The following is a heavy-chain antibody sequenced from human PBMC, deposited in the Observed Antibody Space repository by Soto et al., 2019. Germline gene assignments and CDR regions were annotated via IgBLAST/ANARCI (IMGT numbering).Heavy chain of an antibody. CDR1: GFTFSSYS. V-gene: IGHV3-48*02. CDR3: VRVTGYNPPRFDY. CDR2: ISSSSSTI. J-gene: IGHJ4*02. D-gene: IGHD5-12*01. Sequence: EVQLVESGGGLVQPGGSLRLCCAASGFTFSSYSMNWVRQAPGKGLEWVSYISSSSSTIYYADSVKGRFTISRDNAKNSLYLQMNSLRDEDTAVFYCVRVTGYNPPRFDYWGQGTLVTVSS.